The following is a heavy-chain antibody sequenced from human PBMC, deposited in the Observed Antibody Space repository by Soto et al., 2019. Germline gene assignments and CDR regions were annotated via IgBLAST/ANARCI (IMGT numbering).Heavy chain of an antibody. J-gene: IGHJ4*02. Sequence: GESLKISCKGSGYSFTSYWIGWVRQMPGKSLEWMGIIYPGDSDTRYSPSFQGQVTISADKSISTAYLQWSSLKASDTAMYYCARLFVGPREYSGSYYFDYWGQGTLVTVSS. D-gene: IGHD1-26*01. CDR3: ARLFVGPREYSGSYYFDY. V-gene: IGHV5-51*01. CDR2: IYPGDSDT. CDR1: GYSFTSYW.